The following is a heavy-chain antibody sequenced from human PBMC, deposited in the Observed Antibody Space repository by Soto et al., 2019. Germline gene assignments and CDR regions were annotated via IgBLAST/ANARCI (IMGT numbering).Heavy chain of an antibody. CDR2: IYHSGST. V-gene: IGHV4-4*02. J-gene: IGHJ4*02. D-gene: IGHD1-26*01. Sequence: QVQLQESGPGLVKPSGTLSLTCAVSGGSISSSDWWRWVRQPPGKGLEWIGEIYHSGSTNYNPSRKRRVTISVDTSKNQFSLTLSSVAAADTAVYYCARGAPLIVGATSVASWGQGTLVAVSS. CDR3: ARGAPLIVGATSVAS. CDR1: GGSISSSDW.